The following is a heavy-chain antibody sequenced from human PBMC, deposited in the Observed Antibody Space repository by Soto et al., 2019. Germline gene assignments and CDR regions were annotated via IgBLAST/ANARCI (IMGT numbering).Heavy chain of an antibody. J-gene: IGHJ5*02. D-gene: IGHD2-15*01. Sequence: SETLSLTCTVSGGSISGYYWSWIRQPPGKGLEWIAYIFYTGSTNYNPSLKSRVTISVDTSKNQFSLKLSSVTAADTAVYYCARFRSAADTGGTNSLDPWGQGTLVTVSS. CDR3: ARFRSAADTGGTNSLDP. CDR1: GGSISGYY. V-gene: IGHV4-59*01. CDR2: IFYTGST.